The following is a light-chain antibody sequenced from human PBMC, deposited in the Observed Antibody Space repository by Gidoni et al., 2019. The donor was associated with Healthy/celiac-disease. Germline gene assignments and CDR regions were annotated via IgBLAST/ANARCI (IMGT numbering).Light chain of an antibody. CDR1: QSISSY. J-gene: IGKJ4*01. CDR2: AAS. V-gene: IGKV1-39*01. CDR3: QQSYSNPALT. Sequence: DIQTPHSPSSHSASVGDRVTIACRASQSISSYLNWYQQKPGKAPTLLIYAASSLQSGVPSRFSGSGSGTDFTLTISSLQPEDFATYYCQQSYSNPALTFGGGTKVEIK.